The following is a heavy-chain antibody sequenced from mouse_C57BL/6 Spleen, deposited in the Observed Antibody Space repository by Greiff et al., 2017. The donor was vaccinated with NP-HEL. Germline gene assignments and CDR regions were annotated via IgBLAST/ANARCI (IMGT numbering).Heavy chain of an antibody. D-gene: IGHD2-1*01. Sequence: EVQGVESGPELVKPGASVKISCKASGYSFTGYYMNWVKQSPEKSLEWIGEINPSTGGTTYNQKFKAKATLTVDKSSSTAYMQLKSLTSEDSAVYYCAREERDYGKGAMDYWGQGTSVTVSS. CDR1: GYSFTGYY. V-gene: IGHV1-42*01. J-gene: IGHJ4*01. CDR2: INPSTGGT. CDR3: AREERDYGKGAMDY.